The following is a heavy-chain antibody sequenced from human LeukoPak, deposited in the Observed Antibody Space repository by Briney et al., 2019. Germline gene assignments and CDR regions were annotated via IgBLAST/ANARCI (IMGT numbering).Heavy chain of an antibody. CDR3: ASSQYSSGWSEWFDP. CDR2: INHSGST. Sequence: SETLSLTCAVYGGSFSGYYWSWIRQPPGKGLEWIGKINHSGSTNYNPSLKSRVTISVDTSKNQFSLKLSSVTAADTAVYYCASSQYSSGWSEWFDPWGQGTLVTVSS. CDR1: GGSFSGYY. D-gene: IGHD6-19*01. V-gene: IGHV4-34*01. J-gene: IGHJ5*02.